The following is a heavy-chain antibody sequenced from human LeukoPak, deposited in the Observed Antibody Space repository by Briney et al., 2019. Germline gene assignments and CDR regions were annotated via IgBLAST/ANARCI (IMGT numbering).Heavy chain of an antibody. D-gene: IGHD1-26*01. Sequence: ASVKVSCKASGYTFTSYDINWVRQATGQGLEWMGWMNPNSGNTGYAQKFQGRVTMTRDTSISTAYMELSRLRSDDTAVYYCARAPSDFYSGSFDYWGQGTLVTVSS. CDR1: GYTFTSYD. CDR3: ARAPSDFYSGSFDY. CDR2: MNPNSGNT. J-gene: IGHJ4*02. V-gene: IGHV1-8*01.